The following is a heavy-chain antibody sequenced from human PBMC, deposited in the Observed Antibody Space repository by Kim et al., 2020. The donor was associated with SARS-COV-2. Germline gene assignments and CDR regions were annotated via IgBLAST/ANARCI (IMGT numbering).Heavy chain of an antibody. CDR1: GFTFSSYW. J-gene: IGHJ6*02. Sequence: GGSLRLSCAASGFTFSSYWMHWVRQAPGKGLVWVSRINSDGSSTSYADSVKGRFTISRDNAKNTLYLQMNSLRAEDTAVYYCARDRGIVATMVYYYCYYGLDVWGQGTTVTVSS. CDR2: INSDGSST. V-gene: IGHV3-74*01. CDR3: ARDRGIVATMVYYYCYYGLDV. D-gene: IGHD5-12*01.